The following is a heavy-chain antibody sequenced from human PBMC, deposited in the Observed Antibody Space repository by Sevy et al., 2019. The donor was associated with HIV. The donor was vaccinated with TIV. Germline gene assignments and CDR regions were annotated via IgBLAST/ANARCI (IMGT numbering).Heavy chain of an antibody. CDR2: IRHDGSKK. V-gene: IGHV3-30*02. CDR1: GFSFNSYG. CDR3: AKGVGMVRGALLSVDI. Sequence: GGSLRLSCAASGFSFNSYGMHWVRQAPGKGLEWVAFIRHDGSKKYYVDSAKGRFTISRDNSKNTLYLQMNSLSAEDTAVYYCAKGVGMVRGALLSVDIWGQGTMVTVSS. D-gene: IGHD3-10*01. J-gene: IGHJ3*02.